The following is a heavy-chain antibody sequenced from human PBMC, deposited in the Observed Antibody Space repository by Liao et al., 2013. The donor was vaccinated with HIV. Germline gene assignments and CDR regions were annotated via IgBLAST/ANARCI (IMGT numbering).Heavy chain of an antibody. CDR2: IYTSGST. V-gene: IGHV4-61*02. CDR1: GGSISSGSYY. Sequence: QVQLQESGPGLVKPSQTLSLTCTVSGGSISSGSYYWSWIRQPAGKGLEWIGRIYTSGSTNYNPSLKSRVTISVDTSKNQFSLKLSSVTAADTAVYYCARDQWLVQEECSAFDIWGQGTMVTVSS. J-gene: IGHJ3*02. D-gene: IGHD6-19*01. CDR3: ARDQWLVQEECSAFDI.